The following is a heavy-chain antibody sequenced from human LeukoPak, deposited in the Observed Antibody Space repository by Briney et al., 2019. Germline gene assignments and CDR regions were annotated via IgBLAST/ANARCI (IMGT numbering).Heavy chain of an antibody. CDR2: ISSSSSYI. J-gene: IGHJ5*01. D-gene: IGHD3-3*01. Sequence: GSLRLSCAASGFTFSSHTMNWVRPAPGKGVEWVSSISSSSSYIYYADSVTGRFTISRDNAKNSLYLRMNSLRAEDTAVYYCARNYDFWSGYFNSVDSWGQGTLVTVSA. CDR3: ARNYDFWSGYFNSVDS. V-gene: IGHV3-21*01. CDR1: GFTFSSHT.